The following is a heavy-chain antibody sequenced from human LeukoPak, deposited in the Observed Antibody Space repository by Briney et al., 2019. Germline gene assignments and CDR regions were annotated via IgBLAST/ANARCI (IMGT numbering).Heavy chain of an antibody. CDR3: ATSPRLLPTEYSQH. V-gene: IGHV1-24*01. CDR1: GYTLTELS. D-gene: IGHD2-21*02. J-gene: IGHJ1*01. Sequence: ASVEVSCKVSGYTLTELSMHWVRQAPGKGLEWMGGFDPEDGETIYAQKFQGRVTMTEDTSTDTAYMELSSLRSEDTAVYYCATSPRLLPTEYSQHWGQGTLVTVSS. CDR2: FDPEDGET.